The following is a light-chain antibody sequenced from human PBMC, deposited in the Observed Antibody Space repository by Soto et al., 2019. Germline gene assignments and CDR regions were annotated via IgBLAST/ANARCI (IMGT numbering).Light chain of an antibody. CDR2: DVN. J-gene: IGLJ2*01. CDR3: ASYAGNDNLV. CDR1: SSDVGGYNF. V-gene: IGLV2-8*01. Sequence: QSALTQPPSASGSPGQSVTISCTGTSSDVGGYNFVSWYQQHPGKAPKLMIYDVNTRPSGVPHRFSGSKSGNTASLTVSGRQAEDEADYHCASYAGNDNLVFGGGTKVTVL.